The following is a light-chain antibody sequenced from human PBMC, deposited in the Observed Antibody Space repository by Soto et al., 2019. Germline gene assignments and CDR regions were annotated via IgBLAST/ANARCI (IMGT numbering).Light chain of an antibody. V-gene: IGKV3-20*01. J-gene: IGKJ5*01. CDR2: GSF. CDR3: QQYGTLIT. Sequence: EIVLTQSPGTLSLSPGERATLSCRASQSLSSSYLAWYQQKPGQAPRLLIYGSFSRATGIPDRFSGSGSGTDFTLTISGLEPEDSAVYYCQQYGTLITFGQGTRLEIK. CDR1: QSLSSSY.